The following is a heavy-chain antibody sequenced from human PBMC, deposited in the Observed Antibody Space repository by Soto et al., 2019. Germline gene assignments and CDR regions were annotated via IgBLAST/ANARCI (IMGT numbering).Heavy chain of an antibody. D-gene: IGHD3-10*01. Sequence: EVQLLESGGGLVQPGGSLRLSCAASGLIFINYGMSWVRQAPGKGLEWVSGISRSGDSTYYADSVKGRFTMSRDNSKNTLLLQMNSLRAEDTAIYYCAKGGYYGSGSYFSTWYDYWGQGTLVTVSS. CDR2: ISRSGDST. CDR1: GLIFINYG. CDR3: AKGGYYGSGSYFSTWYDY. V-gene: IGHV3-23*01. J-gene: IGHJ4*02.